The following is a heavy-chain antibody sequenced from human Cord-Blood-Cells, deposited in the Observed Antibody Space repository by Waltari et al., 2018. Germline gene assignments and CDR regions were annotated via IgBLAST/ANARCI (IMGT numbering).Heavy chain of an antibody. CDR2: IRSKAYGGTT. J-gene: IGHJ4*02. CDR3: TRDIAAAVSYFDY. D-gene: IGHD6-13*01. CDR1: GFTFGDYA. V-gene: IGHV3-49*04. Sequence: EVQLVESGGGLVQPGRSLRLSGTASGFTFGDYAMSWVRQAPGKGLEWVGFIRSKAYGGTTEYAASVKGRFTISRDDSKSIAYLQMNSLKTEDTAVYYCTRDIAAAVSYFDYWGQGTLVTVSS.